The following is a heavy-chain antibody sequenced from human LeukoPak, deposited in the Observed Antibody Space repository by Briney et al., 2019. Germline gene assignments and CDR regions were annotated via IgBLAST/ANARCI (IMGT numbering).Heavy chain of an antibody. Sequence: PGGSLRLSCAASGFTFSSYAMSWVRQAPGKGLEWVSAISGSGGSTYYADSVKGRFTISRDNSKNSLYLQMNSLRAEDTAVYYCARDGPRYRGLEPAVFGVWGQGTMVTVSS. CDR3: ARDGPRYRGLEPAVFGV. D-gene: IGHD3-10*01. J-gene: IGHJ3*01. CDR2: ISGSGGST. V-gene: IGHV3-23*01. CDR1: GFTFSSYA.